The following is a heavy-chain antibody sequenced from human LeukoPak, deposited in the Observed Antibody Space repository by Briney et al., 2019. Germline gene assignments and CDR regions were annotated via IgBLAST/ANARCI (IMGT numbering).Heavy chain of an antibody. CDR2: ISYDGSDK. D-gene: IGHD5-24*01. J-gene: IGHJ4*02. CDR3: ARRRDGYNSGFDY. Sequence: GGSLRLSCAASGFTFSTYAMHWVRQAPGKGLEWVAIISYDGSDKYYADSVKGRFTISRDNPKNTLYLQMNSLRAEDTAVYYCARRRDGYNSGFDYWGQGTLVTVSS. V-gene: IGHV3-30*04. CDR1: GFTFSTYA.